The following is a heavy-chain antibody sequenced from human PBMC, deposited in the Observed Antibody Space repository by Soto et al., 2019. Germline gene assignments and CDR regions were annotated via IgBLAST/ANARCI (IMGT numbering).Heavy chain of an antibody. D-gene: IGHD1-26*01. CDR2: IYPGDSDT. V-gene: IGHV5-51*01. J-gene: IGHJ3*02. CDR1: GYSFTSYL. Sequence: PGESLKISCQGSGYSFTSYLIGWVRQMPWKGLEWMGIIYPGDSDTRYSPSFQGQVTISADKSISTAYLQWSSLKASDTAMYYCATWELHAFDIWGQGTMVTVSS. CDR3: ATWELHAFDI.